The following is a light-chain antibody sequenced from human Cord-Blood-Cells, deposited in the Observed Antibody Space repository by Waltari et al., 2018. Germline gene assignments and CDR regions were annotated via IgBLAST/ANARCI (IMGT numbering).Light chain of an antibody. CDR3: AAWDDSLNGYV. CDR2: SNN. Sequence: QSVLTQPPSASGTPGQSVTISCSGTSSNIGSNTVNWYQQLQGTAPKLLIYSNNQRPSELPDRFSRSKSGTSASLAISGLKSEDEADYYCAAWDDSLNGYVFGTGTKVTVL. CDR1: SSNIGSNT. J-gene: IGLJ1*01. V-gene: IGLV1-44*01.